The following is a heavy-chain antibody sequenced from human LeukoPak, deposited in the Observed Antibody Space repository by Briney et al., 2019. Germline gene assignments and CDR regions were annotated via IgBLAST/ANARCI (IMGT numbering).Heavy chain of an antibody. CDR1: GFTFSSYS. V-gene: IGHV3-21*04. D-gene: IGHD3-3*01. CDR3: AKGYYDFWSGYYIGGYYFDY. Sequence: GGSLRLSCAASGFTFSSYSMNWVRQAPGKGLEWVSSISSSSSYIYYADSVKGRFTISRDNAKNSLYLQMNSLRAEDTAVYYCAKGYYDFWSGYYIGGYYFDYWGQGTLVTVSS. J-gene: IGHJ4*02. CDR2: ISSSSSYI.